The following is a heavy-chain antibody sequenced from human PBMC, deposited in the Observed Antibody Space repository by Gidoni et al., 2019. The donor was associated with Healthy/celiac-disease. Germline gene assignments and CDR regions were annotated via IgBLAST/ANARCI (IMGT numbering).Heavy chain of an antibody. CDR2: INAGNGNT. J-gene: IGHJ4*02. CDR1: GYTFTSYA. V-gene: IGHV1-3*01. Sequence: QVQLVQSGAEVKKPGASVKVSCQASGYTFTSYAMHWVRQAPGQRLEWMGWINAGNGNTKYSQKFQGRVTITRDTSASTAYMELSSLRSEDTAVYYCARASGSYDFDYWGQGTLVTVSS. D-gene: IGHD1-26*01. CDR3: ARASGSYDFDY.